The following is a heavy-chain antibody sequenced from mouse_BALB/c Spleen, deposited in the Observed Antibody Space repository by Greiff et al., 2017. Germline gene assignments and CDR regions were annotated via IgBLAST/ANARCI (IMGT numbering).Heavy chain of an antibody. J-gene: IGHJ2*01. CDR2: IWAGGST. CDR1: GFSLTSYG. V-gene: IGHV2-9*02. D-gene: IGHD2-10*02. Sequence: VKVVESGPGLVAPSQSLSITCTVSGFSLTSYGVHWVRQPPGKGLEWLGVIWAGGSTNYNSALMSRLSISKDNSKSQVFLKMNSLQTDDTAMYYCARDQGYGTYYFDYWGQGTTLTVSS. CDR3: ARDQGYGTYYFDY.